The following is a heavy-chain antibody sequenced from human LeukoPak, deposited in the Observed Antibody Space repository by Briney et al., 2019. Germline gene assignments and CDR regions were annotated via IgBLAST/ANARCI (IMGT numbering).Heavy chain of an antibody. J-gene: IGHJ4*02. CDR1: GISLTNYA. CDR3: AKRGVVIRGILVIGYHQEAYHYDF. Sequence: GGSLRLSCVVSGISLTNYAMTWVRQAPGKGLEWVSYISERGGSTTYADSVKGRCTISRDNSLNTLYLQMNNLRAEDTAVYFCAKRGVVIRGILVIGYHQEAYHYDFWGQGVLVTVSS. D-gene: IGHD3-10*01. CDR2: ISERGGST. V-gene: IGHV3-23*01.